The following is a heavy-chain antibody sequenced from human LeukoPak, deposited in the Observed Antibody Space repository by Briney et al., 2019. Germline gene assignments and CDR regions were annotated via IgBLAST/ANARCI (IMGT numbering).Heavy chain of an antibody. D-gene: IGHD2-2*02. Sequence: GESLKISCKGSGYSFTSYWIGWVRQMPGKGLEWMGIIYPGDSDTRYSPSFQGQVTISADKSISTAYLQWSSLKASDTAMYYCARRRSGYCSSTSCYNYFDYRGQGTLVTVSS. CDR3: ARRRSGYCSSTSCYNYFDY. V-gene: IGHV5-51*01. CDR2: IYPGDSDT. CDR1: GYSFTSYW. J-gene: IGHJ4*02.